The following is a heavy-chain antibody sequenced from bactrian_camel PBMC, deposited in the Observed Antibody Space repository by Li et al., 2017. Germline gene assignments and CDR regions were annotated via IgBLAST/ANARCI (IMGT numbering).Heavy chain of an antibody. V-gene: IGHV3S54*01. J-gene: IGHJ4*01. CDR1: VDISSTHC. CDR3: AYGAPRDCLSARRYTN. Sequence: VQLVESGGGLVQPGGSLRLSCAASVDISSTHCMGWFRQVHGEEREGVAAIKPHYGSSWYIDYVAGRFTVSRNNADNTVYLQMNSLKPEDTGAYYCAYGAPRDCLSARRYTNWGQGTQVTVS. D-gene: IGHD6*01. CDR2: IKPHYGSS.